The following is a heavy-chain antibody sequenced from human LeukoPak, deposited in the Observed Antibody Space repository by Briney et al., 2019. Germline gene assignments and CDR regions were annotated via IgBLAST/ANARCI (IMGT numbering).Heavy chain of an antibody. Sequence: PGGSLRLSCAASGLTFSNYRMSWVRQAPGKGLEWVANIQVDGSEKYYVDSVKGRFTISRDNAKNSLYLQMNSLRVEDTAVYYCARDGGSGNPGADYWGQGTLVTVSS. V-gene: IGHV3-7*01. J-gene: IGHJ4*02. D-gene: IGHD2-15*01. CDR3: ARDGGSGNPGADY. CDR2: IQVDGSEK. CDR1: GLTFSNYR.